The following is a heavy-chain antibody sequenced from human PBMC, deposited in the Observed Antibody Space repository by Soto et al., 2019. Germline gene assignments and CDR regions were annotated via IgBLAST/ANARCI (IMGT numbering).Heavy chain of an antibody. CDR1: GDSFNDYY. CDR2: INPNGGAT. J-gene: IGHJ6*03. CDR3: ARESGGATATLDYYYFYMDV. V-gene: IGHV1-2*02. D-gene: IGHD5-12*01. Sequence: VQLAQSGAEVKKPGASVKFSCKTSGDSFNDYYIHWVRQAPGQGLEWMGWINPNGGATKYAQKFQGRVTVTRDTSIRTVYMELSSLRSDDTAVYYCARESGGATATLDYYYFYMDVWGKGTTVTVSS.